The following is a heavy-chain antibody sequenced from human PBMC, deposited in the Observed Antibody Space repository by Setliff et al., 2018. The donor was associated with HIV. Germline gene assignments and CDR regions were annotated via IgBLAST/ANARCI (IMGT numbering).Heavy chain of an antibody. J-gene: IGHJ4*02. V-gene: IGHV3-74*03. CDR1: GFTFSPYW. CDR3: ARDLSYDYDRSSDTFDY. D-gene: IGHD3-22*01. Sequence: HPGGSLRLSCAASGFTFSPYWMHWVRQAPGKGLVWVSRITSDGTSTTYADSVKGRFTISRDNAKNTLYLQMNSLRAEATAVYYCARDLSYDYDRSSDTFDYWGQGTLVTVSS. CDR2: ITSDGTST.